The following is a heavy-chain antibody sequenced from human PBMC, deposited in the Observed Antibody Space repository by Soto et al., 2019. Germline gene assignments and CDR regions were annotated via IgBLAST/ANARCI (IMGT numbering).Heavy chain of an antibody. CDR2: IIPILGIA. D-gene: IGHD5-12*01. Sequence: QVQLVQSGAEVKKPGSSVKVSCKASGGTFSSYTISWVRQAPGQGLEWMGRIIPILGIANYAQKFQGRVTITADKSTSTAYMELSSLRSEDTAVYYCARLVSGYDPDWFDYWGQGTLVTVSS. CDR1: GGTFSSYT. CDR3: ARLVSGYDPDWFDY. J-gene: IGHJ4*02. V-gene: IGHV1-69*02.